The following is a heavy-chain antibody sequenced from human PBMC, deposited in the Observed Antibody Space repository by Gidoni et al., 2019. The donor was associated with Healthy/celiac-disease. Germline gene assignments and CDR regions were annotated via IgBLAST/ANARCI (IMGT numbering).Heavy chain of an antibody. CDR2: IWHDGSYQ. J-gene: IGHJ6*02. CDR1: GFSFCTSG. D-gene: IGHD3-10*01. CDR3: ARDDGDRMTYYYYGIDV. Sequence: QEQLVDSGGGVVPPGRSLRLSSAAPGFSFCTSGMHWVRQAPGKGLEWVAVIWHDGSYQYYADSVKGRFTISRDNSKNTLYLQMNRLRAEDTAVYYCARDDGDRMTYYYYGIDVWGQGTTVTVSS. V-gene: IGHV3-33*01.